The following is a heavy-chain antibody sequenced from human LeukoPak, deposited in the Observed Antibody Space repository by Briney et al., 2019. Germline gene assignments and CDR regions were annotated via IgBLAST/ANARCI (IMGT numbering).Heavy chain of an antibody. CDR3: ARDQMYYGMDV. J-gene: IGHJ6*02. V-gene: IGHV3-53*01. Sequence: GGSLRLSCAASGFTVSSNYMNWVRQAPGKGLEWVSVIYSGGSTYYADSVKGRFTISRDNSKNTLYLQMNSLRAEDTAVYYCARDQMYYGMDVWGQGTTVTVSS. D-gene: IGHD5-24*01. CDR2: IYSGGST. CDR1: GFTVSSNY.